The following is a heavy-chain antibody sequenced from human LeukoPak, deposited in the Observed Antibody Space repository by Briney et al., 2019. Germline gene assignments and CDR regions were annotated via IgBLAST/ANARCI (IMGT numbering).Heavy chain of an antibody. V-gene: IGHV3-23*01. J-gene: IGHJ3*02. D-gene: IGHD3-10*01. CDR2: IGGGDT. Sequence: PGGSLRLSCVTSGFPFHIYAMHWVRQAPGKGPEWVAGIGGGDTYYADSVRGRFTISRDDSRKTVHLQMNILRVDDTAIYYCAKDMINGNGEYDASDIWGRGTTVSVSS. CDR3: AKDMINGNGEYDASDI. CDR1: GFPFHIYA.